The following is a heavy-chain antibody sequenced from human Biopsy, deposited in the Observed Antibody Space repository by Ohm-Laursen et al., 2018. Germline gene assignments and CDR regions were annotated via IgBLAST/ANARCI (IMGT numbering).Heavy chain of an antibody. CDR2: NIPILGTG. CDR1: GGTFSNYG. V-gene: IGHV1-69*06. Sequence: SSVKVSCKAPGGTFSNYGVNWVRQAPGQGLEWLGGNIPILGTGNYTQKFQDRVTVAADTSTSTATMELRSLRSDDTAVYYCATKLTGYFHHWGQGTLVIVSS. D-gene: IGHD3-9*01. CDR3: ATKLTGYFHH. J-gene: IGHJ1*01.